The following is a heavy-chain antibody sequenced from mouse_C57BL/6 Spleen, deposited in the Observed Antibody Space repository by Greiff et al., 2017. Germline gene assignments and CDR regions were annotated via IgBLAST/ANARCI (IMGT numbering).Heavy chain of an antibody. J-gene: IGHJ3*01. CDR1: GFTFSDAW. D-gene: IGHD2-3*01. Sequence: EVQLQQSGGGLVQPGGSMKLSCAASGFTFSDAWMDWVRQSPEKGLEWVAEIRNKANNHATYYAESVKGRFTISRDDSKSSVYLQMNSLRAEDTGIYYCTGDGFTPGFAYWGQGTLVTVSA. CDR2: IRNKANNHAT. V-gene: IGHV6-6*01. CDR3: TGDGFTPGFAY.